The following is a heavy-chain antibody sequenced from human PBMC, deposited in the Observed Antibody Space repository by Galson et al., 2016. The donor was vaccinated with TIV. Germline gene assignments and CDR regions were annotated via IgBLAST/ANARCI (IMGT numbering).Heavy chain of an antibody. Sequence: SVKVSCKVSGDSLTDLVIHWVRQAPGKGLEWVGGFDPEVQKTIYAHNFQGSVTLTADTSIDTAYMELGSLRFEDTAVYFCATVAWFPGLSLDNWGQGTLVTVSS. CDR2: FDPEVQKT. D-gene: IGHD3-22*01. CDR1: GDSLTDLV. CDR3: ATVAWFPGLSLDN. J-gene: IGHJ4*02. V-gene: IGHV1-24*01.